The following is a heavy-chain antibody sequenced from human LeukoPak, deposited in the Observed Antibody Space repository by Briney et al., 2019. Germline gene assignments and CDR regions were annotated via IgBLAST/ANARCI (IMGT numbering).Heavy chain of an antibody. CDR1: GFTFTSSA. CDR3: AADWAAPQGGAFDI. CDR2: IVVGSGNT. D-gene: IGHD2-15*01. J-gene: IGHJ3*02. V-gene: IGHV1-58*02. Sequence: SVKVSCKASGFTFTSSAMQWVRQARGQRLEWIGWIVVGSGNTNYAQKFQERVTITRDMSTSTAYMELSSLRSEDTAVYYCAADWAAPQGGAFDIWGQGTMVTVSS.